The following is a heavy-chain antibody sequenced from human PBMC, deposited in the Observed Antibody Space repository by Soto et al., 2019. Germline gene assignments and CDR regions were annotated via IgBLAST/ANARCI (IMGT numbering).Heavy chain of an antibody. CDR3: ATDRAPPKYGGNSEFATY. Sequence: QVQLVESGGGVVQPGRSLRLSCAASGFTFSSYGMHWVRQAPGKGLEWVAVISYDGSNKYYADSVKGRFTISRDKSKNPLYLQMNSLRAEDTAVYYCATDRAPPKYGGNSEFATYWGQGTLVTVSS. CDR1: GFTFSSYG. CDR2: ISYDGSNK. V-gene: IGHV3-30*03. D-gene: IGHD2-21*02. J-gene: IGHJ4*02.